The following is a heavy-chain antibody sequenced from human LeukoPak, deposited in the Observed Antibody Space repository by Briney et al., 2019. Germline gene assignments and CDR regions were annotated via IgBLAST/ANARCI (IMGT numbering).Heavy chain of an antibody. V-gene: IGHV5-51*01. CDR3: ARHETGPYFDY. CDR2: IYPGDSDT. CDR1: GYSFTTYW. D-gene: IGHD1-1*01. Sequence: GESLKISFKGSGYSFTTYWIGWVRPMPGKGLEWMGIIYPGDSDTRYSPSFQGQVTISADKSISTAYLQWSSLKASDTAMYYCARHETGPYFDYWGQGTLVTVSS. J-gene: IGHJ4*02.